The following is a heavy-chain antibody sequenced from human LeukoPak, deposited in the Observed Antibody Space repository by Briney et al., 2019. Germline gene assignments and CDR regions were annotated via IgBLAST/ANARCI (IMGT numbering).Heavy chain of an antibody. CDR3: ARHPPRDSSGNDAFDI. D-gene: IGHD3-22*01. J-gene: IGHJ3*02. CDR1: GGSFSSYY. CDR2: IYYSGST. V-gene: IGHV4-59*08. Sequence: PSETLSLTCTVSGGSFSSYYWSWIRQPPGKGLEWIGYIYYSGSTNYNPSLKSRVTISVDTSKNQFSLNLSSVTAADTAVYYCARHPPRDSSGNDAFDIWGQGTMVTVSS.